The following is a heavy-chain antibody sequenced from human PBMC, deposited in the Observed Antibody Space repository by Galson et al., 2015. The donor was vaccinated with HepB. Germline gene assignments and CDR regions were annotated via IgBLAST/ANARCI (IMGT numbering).Heavy chain of an antibody. V-gene: IGHV3-7*03. CDR1: GFTFSSYW. CDR3: AREIVVVAGDYYGMDV. CDR2: IKQDGSEK. Sequence: SLRLSCAASGFTFSSYWMSWVRQAPGKGLEWVANIKQDGSEKYYVDSVKGRFTISRDNAKNSLYLQMNSLRAEDTAVYYCAREIVVVAGDYYGMDVWGQGTTVTVSS. J-gene: IGHJ6*02. D-gene: IGHD2-15*01.